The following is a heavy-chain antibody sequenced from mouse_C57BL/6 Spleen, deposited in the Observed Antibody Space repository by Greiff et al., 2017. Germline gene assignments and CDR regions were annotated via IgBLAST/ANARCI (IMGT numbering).Heavy chain of an antibody. J-gene: IGHJ2*01. D-gene: IGHD1-3*01. CDR2: IYPGDGDT. CDR1: GYAFSSYW. V-gene: IGHV1-80*01. CDR3: ARSGNNDSFDY. Sequence: VQLQQSGAELVKPGASVKISCKASGYAFSSYWMNWVKQRPGKGLEWIGQIYPGDGDTNYNGKFKGKATLTADKSSSTAYMQLSSLTSEDSAVYFCARSGNNDSFDYWGQGTTLTVSS.